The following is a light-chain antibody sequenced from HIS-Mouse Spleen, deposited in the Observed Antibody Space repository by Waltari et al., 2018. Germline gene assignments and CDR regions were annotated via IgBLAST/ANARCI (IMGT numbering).Light chain of an antibody. Sequence: SYELTQPPSVSVSPGQTASITCSGDKLGAKYACWYQQKPGQSPVLVIYQDSKRPSRIPERFSGSNSGNTATLTISGTQAMDEADYYCQAWDSSYSVFGGGTKLTVL. CDR3: QAWDSSYSV. V-gene: IGLV3-1*01. J-gene: IGLJ2*01. CDR1: KLGAKY. CDR2: QDS.